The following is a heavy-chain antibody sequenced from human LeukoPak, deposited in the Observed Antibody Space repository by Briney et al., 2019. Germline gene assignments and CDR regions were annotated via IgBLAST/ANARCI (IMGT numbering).Heavy chain of an antibody. CDR2: ISGDGGST. V-gene: IGHV3-43*02. CDR3: ATSHYGDYPPDY. J-gene: IGHJ4*02. D-gene: IGHD4-17*01. Sequence: GGSLRLSCAASGFTFDDYAMHWVRHAPGKGLEWVSLISGDGGSTYYADSVKGRFTISRDNSKNSLYLQMNSLRTEDTALYYCATSHYGDYPPDYWGQGTLVTVSS. CDR1: GFTFDDYA.